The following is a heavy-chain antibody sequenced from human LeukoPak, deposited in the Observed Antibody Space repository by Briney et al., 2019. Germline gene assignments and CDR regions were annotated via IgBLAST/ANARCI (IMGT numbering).Heavy chain of an antibody. D-gene: IGHD4-23*01. CDR1: VFTFSSYA. Sequence: GGCLRLSRAASVFTFSSYAMHGVREAPGRGLGWGVVISYDGRNKYYADSLKGRYTVSRDNSKNTLYLHMNSLRAEDTAVYYCAREMVTHTCLDYWGQGTLVTVSS. V-gene: IGHV3-30*04. J-gene: IGHJ4*02. CDR2: ISYDGRNK. CDR3: AREMVTHTCLDY.